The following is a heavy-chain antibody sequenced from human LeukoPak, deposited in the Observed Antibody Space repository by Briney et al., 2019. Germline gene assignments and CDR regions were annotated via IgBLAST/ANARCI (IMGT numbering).Heavy chain of an antibody. CDR2: ISGSGGST. J-gene: IGHJ5*02. CDR1: GFTFGSYA. Sequence: PGGSLRLSCAASGFTFGSYAMSWVRQAPGKGLEWVSAISGSGGSTYYADSVKGRFTISRDNSKNTLYLQMNSLRAEDTAVYYCAKDRYCSSTSCTNWFDPWGQGTLVTVSS. V-gene: IGHV3-23*01. CDR3: AKDRYCSSTSCTNWFDP. D-gene: IGHD2-2*01.